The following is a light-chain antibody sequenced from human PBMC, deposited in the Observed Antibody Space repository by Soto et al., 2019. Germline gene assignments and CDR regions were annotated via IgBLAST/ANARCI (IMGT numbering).Light chain of an antibody. CDR2: KAI. V-gene: IGKV1-5*03. J-gene: IGKJ4*01. CDR1: QTISSW. Sequence: DIQMTQSPSTVSASVGDIVTITCRASQTISSWVAWYQQKPGKAPKLLIYKAISLESGVPSRFSGTGSGTAFTLTISGLQPDDFASYYCQQDNTYFSLTFGGGTKVDVK. CDR3: QQDNTYFSLT.